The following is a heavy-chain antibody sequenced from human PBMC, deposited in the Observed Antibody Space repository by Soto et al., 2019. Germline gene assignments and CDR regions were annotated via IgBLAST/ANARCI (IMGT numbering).Heavy chain of an antibody. CDR1: GFTFSSYA. CDR3: PKDLANTDGPYYYYGIDV. D-gene: IGHD3-3*02. J-gene: IGHJ6*02. CDR2: ISDSGGST. Sequence: EVPLFESGGGFVQPWGSLSLSCAACGFTFSSYAMRWVQQAPGKGLERISAISDSGGSTYYGDSVQGLFTISRDDSKNPLYLQMNSLRADDTAIYSCPKDLANTDGPYYYYGIDVWGHGTTVTVSS. V-gene: IGHV3-23*01.